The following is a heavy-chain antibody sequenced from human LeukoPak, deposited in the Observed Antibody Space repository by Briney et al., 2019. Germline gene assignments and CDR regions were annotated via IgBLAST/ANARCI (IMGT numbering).Heavy chain of an antibody. J-gene: IGHJ5*02. D-gene: IGHD6-19*01. V-gene: IGHV4-59*01. CDR2: IYYSGST. CDR3: ARVVAVAGSNWFDP. CDR1: GGSTSSYY. Sequence: SETLSLTCTVSGGSTSSYYWSWIRQPPGKGLEWIGYIYYSGSTNYNPSLKSRVTISVDTSKNQFSLKLSSVTAADTAAYYCARVVAVAGSNWFDPWGQGTLVTVSS.